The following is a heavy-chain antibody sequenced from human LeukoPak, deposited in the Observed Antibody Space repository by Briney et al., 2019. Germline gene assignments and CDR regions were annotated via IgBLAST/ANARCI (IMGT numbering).Heavy chain of an antibody. V-gene: IGHV3-53*01. CDR1: GFTVSNNY. Sequence: GGSLRLSCAASGFTVSNNYMSWGRQAPGKGLEWVSVIYSGGSTYYTDSVKGRFTISRDSSKNTLYLQMNSPRAEDTAVYYCATVIDNSGSLGFWGQGTLVTVSS. CDR2: IYSGGST. J-gene: IGHJ4*02. CDR3: ATVIDNSGSLGF. D-gene: IGHD3-22*01.